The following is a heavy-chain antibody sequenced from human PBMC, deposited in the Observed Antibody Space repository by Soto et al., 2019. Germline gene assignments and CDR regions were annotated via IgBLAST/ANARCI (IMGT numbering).Heavy chain of an antibody. J-gene: IGHJ5*02. CDR1: GGSISSGGYS. D-gene: IGHD2-15*01. V-gene: IGHV4-30-2*01. CDR3: ATRPPQIVVTLLPFPA. Sequence: SETLSLTCAVSGGSISSGGYSWSWIRQPPGKGLEWIGYIYHSGSTYYNPSLKGRVTISVDKPNNQFSLKLTSMTGADTAVYYCATRPPQIVVTLLPFPAWGQGTPVTFS. CDR2: IYHSGST.